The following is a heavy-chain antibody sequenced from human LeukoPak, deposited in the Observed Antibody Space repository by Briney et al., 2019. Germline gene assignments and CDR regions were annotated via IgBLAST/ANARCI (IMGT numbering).Heavy chain of an antibody. CDR2: ISAYNGNT. V-gene: IGHV1-18*01. D-gene: IGHD6-13*01. Sequence: ASVKVSCKASGYTFTSYGISWVRQAPGQGLEWMGWISAYNGNTNYAQKLQGRVTMTTDTSTSTAYMELRSLRSDDTAVYYCAKSPGSSWLYYFDYWGQGTLVTVSS. J-gene: IGHJ4*02. CDR1: GYTFTSYG. CDR3: AKSPGSSWLYYFDY.